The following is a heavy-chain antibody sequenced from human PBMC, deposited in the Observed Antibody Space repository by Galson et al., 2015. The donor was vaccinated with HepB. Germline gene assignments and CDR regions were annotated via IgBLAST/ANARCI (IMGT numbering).Heavy chain of an antibody. J-gene: IGHJ4*02. CDR3: AKEYCSGGSCYSGNLDY. Sequence: LRLSCAATGFTFSSYGMHWVRQAPGKGLEWVAVISYDGSNKYYADSVKGRFTISRDNSKNTLYLQMNSLRAEDTAVYYCAKEYCSGGSCYSGNLDYWGQGTLVTVSS. CDR1: GFTFSSYG. V-gene: IGHV3-30*18. D-gene: IGHD2-15*01. CDR2: ISYDGSNK.